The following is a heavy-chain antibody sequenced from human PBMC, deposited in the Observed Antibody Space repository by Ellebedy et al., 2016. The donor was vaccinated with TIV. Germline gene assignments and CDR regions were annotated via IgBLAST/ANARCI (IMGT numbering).Heavy chain of an antibody. D-gene: IGHD3-10*01. J-gene: IGHJ2*01. V-gene: IGHV1-69*13. Sequence: AASVKVSCKASGGTFSSYAISWVRQAPGQGLEWMGGIIPIFGTANYAQKFQGRVTITADESTSTAYMELSSLRSEDTAVYYCARVGTMVRGVISTWYFDLWGRGTLVTVSS. CDR2: IIPIFGTA. CDR3: ARVGTMVRGVISTWYFDL. CDR1: GGTFSSYA.